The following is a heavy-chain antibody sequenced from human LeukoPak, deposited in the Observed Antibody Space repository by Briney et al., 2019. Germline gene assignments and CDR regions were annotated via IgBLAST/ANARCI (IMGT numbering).Heavy chain of an antibody. CDR1: GGSFSGYY. Sequence: SETLSLTCAVYGGSFSGYYWSWIRQPPGKGLEWIGEINHSGSANYNPSLKSRVTISVDTSKNQFSLKLSSVTAADTAVYYCARGHRRTMVRGGWFDPWGQGTLVTVSS. D-gene: IGHD3-10*01. V-gene: IGHV4-34*01. J-gene: IGHJ5*02. CDR3: ARGHRRTMVRGGWFDP. CDR2: INHSGSA.